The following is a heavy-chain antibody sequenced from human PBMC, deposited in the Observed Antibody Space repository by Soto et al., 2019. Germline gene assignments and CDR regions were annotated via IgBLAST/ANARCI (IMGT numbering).Heavy chain of an antibody. CDR2: TYYRSRWFN. CDR3: ARAGNSQASGPFDY. D-gene: IGHD3-3*01. J-gene: IGHJ4*02. Sequence: QVQLQQSGPGLVKPSQTLSLTSGISGDSVSRNSAAWNWIRQSPSRGLEWLGRTYYRSRWFNDYAVSVKGRITINPDTSKNQFSLQLNSVTPEDTAVYYCARAGNSQASGPFDYWGQGTLVTVSS. V-gene: IGHV6-1*01. CDR1: GDSVSRNSAA.